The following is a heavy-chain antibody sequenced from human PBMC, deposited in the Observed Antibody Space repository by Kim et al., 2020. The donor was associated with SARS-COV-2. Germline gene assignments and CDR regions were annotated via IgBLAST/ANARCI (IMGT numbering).Heavy chain of an antibody. J-gene: IGHJ4*02. CDR1: GGSISSSSYY. CDR3: ASANYDFWSGYPTYFDY. Sequence: ETLSLTCTVSGGSISSSSYYWGWIRQPPGKGLEWIGSIYYSGSTYYNPSLKSRVTISVDTSKNQFSLKLSSVTAADTAVYYCASANYDFWSGYPTYFDYWGQGTLVTVSS. D-gene: IGHD3-3*01. V-gene: IGHV4-39*01. CDR2: IYYSGST.